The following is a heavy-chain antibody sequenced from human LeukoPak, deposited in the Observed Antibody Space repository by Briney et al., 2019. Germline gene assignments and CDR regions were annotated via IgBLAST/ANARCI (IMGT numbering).Heavy chain of an antibody. Sequence: SETLSLTCTVSGGSISSGGYYWSWIRQHPGKGLEWIEYIYYSGSTYYNPSLKSRVTISVDTSKNQFSLKLSSVTAADTAVYYCARGGYDTPVDYWGQGTLVTVSS. CDR3: ARGGYDTPVDY. D-gene: IGHD5-12*01. CDR1: GGSISSGGYY. J-gene: IGHJ4*02. V-gene: IGHV4-31*03. CDR2: IYYSGST.